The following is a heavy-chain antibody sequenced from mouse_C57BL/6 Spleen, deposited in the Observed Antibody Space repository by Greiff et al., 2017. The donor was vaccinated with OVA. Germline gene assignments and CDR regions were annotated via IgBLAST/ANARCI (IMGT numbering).Heavy chain of an antibody. CDR1: GYTFTSYW. V-gene: IGHV1-50*01. Sequence: QVQLKQPGAELVKPGASVKLSCKASGYTFTSYWMQWVKQRPGQGLEWIGEIDPSDSYTTYNQKFKGKATLTVDTSSSTAYMQLSSLTSEDSAVYYCARWDTGFAYWGQGTLVTVSA. CDR3: ARWDTGFAY. D-gene: IGHD4-1*01. CDR2: IDPSDSYT. J-gene: IGHJ3*01.